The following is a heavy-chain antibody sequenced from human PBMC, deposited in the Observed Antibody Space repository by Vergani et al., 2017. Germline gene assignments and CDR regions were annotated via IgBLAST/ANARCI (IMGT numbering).Heavy chain of an antibody. CDR2: IYYSGST. Sequence: QVQLQESGPGLVKPSETLSLTCTVSGGSISSYYWSWIRQPPGKGLEWIGYIYYSGSTNYNPSLKSRVTISVDTSKNKFSLKLSSVTAADTAVYYCERNPYCGGDCYSDAFDIWGQGTMVTVSS. V-gene: IGHV4-59*01. CDR3: ERNPYCGGDCYSDAFDI. CDR1: GGSISSYY. J-gene: IGHJ3*02. D-gene: IGHD2-21*02.